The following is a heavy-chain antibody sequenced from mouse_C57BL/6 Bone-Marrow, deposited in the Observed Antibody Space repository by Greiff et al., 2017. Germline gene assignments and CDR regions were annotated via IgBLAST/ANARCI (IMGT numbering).Heavy chain of an antibody. CDR1: GYTFTGSW. CDR2: ILPGSGST. Sequence: VKLLQSGAELMKPGASVKLSCKATGYTFTGSWIEWVKQRPGHGLEWLGEILPGSGSTHYNDKLKGQATFPADTSSNTADMQLSGLTTKDSAIDYCARLDSSGLAYWGQGTLVTVAA. J-gene: IGHJ3*01. V-gene: IGHV1-9*01. CDR3: ARLDSSGLAY. D-gene: IGHD3-2*02.